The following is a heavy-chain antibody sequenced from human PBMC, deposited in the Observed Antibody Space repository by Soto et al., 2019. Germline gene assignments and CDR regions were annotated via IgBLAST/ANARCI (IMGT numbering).Heavy chain of an antibody. CDR1: GGTFSSYT. D-gene: IGHD6-19*01. CDR2: IIPILGIA. V-gene: IGHV1-69*02. J-gene: IGHJ4*02. Sequence: QVQLVQSGAEVKKPGSSVKVSCKVSGGTFSSYTISWVRQAPGQGLEWMGRIIPILGIANYAQKFQGRVTITADKSTSTAYMELSSLRSEDTAVYYCAGVGQWLSRGGLDYWGQGTLVTVSS. CDR3: AGVGQWLSRGGLDY.